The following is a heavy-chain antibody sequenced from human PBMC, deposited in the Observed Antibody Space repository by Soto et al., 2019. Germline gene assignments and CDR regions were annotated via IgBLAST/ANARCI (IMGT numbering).Heavy chain of an antibody. V-gene: IGHV4-34*01. CDR3: ERQKYTDSTPRYYYYGIDV. CDR2: INHSGNT. J-gene: IGHJ6*02. CDR1: GGSFSDYY. Sequence: PSETLSLTCAVYGGSFSDYYWTWIRRPPGKGLEWIGQINHSGNTNYNPSLESRLTISLDTSNNQFSLNLRSVTAADTAVYYCERQKYTDSTPRYYYYGIDVWGQGTTVTSP. D-gene: IGHD2-15*01.